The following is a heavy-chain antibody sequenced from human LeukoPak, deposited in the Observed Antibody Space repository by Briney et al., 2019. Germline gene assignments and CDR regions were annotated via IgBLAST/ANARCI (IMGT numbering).Heavy chain of an antibody. D-gene: IGHD5-18*01. V-gene: IGHV1-18*01. CDR2: INSYNGNT. J-gene: IGHJ6*02. CDR3: ARDRPTAMESSFYFYGMDV. CDR1: GYTFTSYG. Sequence: ASVKVSGKASGYTFTSYGISWVRQAPGQGLEWMGWINSYNGNTNYAQKLQGRVTMTTDTSTSTAYMEVRSLRSDDTAVFYCARDRPTAMESSFYFYGMDVWGQGTTVTVSS.